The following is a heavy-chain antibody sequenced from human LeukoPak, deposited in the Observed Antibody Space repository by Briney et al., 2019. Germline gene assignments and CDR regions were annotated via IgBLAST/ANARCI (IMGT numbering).Heavy chain of an antibody. CDR1: GFTFSSYA. J-gene: IGHJ6*03. CDR3: ARDRSYGYYYYYYMDV. V-gene: IGHV3-64*01. D-gene: IGHD5-18*01. Sequence: GGSLRLSCAASGFTFSSYAMHWVRQAPGKGLEYVSAISSNGGSTYYANSVKGGFTISRDNSKNTLYLQVGSLRAEDMAVYYCARDRSYGYYYYYYMDVWGKGTTVTVSS. CDR2: ISSNGGST.